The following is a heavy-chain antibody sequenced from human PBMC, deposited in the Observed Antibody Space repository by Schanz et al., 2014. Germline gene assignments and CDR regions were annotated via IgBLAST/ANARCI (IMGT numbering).Heavy chain of an antibody. V-gene: IGHV1-46*01. CDR1: GYTFISYF. CDR3: ARAAYGGYTSTPLHY. CDR2: INPTGGST. J-gene: IGHJ4*02. Sequence: QVQLVQSGAEVKKPGVSVKVSCKASGYTFISYFIHWVRQAPGQGLEWMGIINPTGGSTSYAQRFQGRVTVTRDTSTSTVYMELSSLRSENAAVYDCARAAYGGYTSTPLHYWGQGTLVTVSS. D-gene: IGHD5-12*01.